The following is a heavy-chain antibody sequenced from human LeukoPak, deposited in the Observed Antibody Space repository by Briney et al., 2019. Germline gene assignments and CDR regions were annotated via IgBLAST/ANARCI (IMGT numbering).Heavy chain of an antibody. V-gene: IGHV4-34*01. Sequence: PSETLSLTCAVYGGSFSGYYWSWIRQPPGKGLEWIGEINHSGSTNYNPSLKSRVTISVDTYKKQFSLKLSSVTAADTAVYYCARGATGTTNHYYCYYYMDVWGKGTTVTVSS. CDR3: ARGATGTTNHYYCYYYMDV. CDR2: INHSGST. J-gene: IGHJ6*03. D-gene: IGHD1-7*01. CDR1: GGSFSGYY.